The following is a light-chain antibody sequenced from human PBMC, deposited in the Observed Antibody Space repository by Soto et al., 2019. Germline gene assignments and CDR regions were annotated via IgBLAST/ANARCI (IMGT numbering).Light chain of an antibody. V-gene: IGKV1-9*01. J-gene: IGKJ5*01. CDR3: QQLDSIPIT. CDR2: IAS. Sequence: IQLTQSPSSLSASVGDRVAITCRASQGIRSYLAWYQQKPGEAPKLLISIASILQSGVPSRFSGSGSGTDFVLTISSLQPEDSATYYCQQLDSIPITFGQGTRLE. CDR1: QGIRSY.